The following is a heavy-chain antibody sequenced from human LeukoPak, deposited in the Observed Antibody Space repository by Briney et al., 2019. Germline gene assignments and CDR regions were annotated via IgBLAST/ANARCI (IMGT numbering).Heavy chain of an antibody. Sequence: GRSLRLSCAASGFTFDDYAMHWVRQAPGKGLEWVSGISWNSGSIGYADSVKGRFTISRDNAENSLYLQMNSLRAEDTALYYCAKDKGVFEHWFDPWGQGTLVTVSS. CDR3: AKDKGVFEHWFDP. CDR1: GFTFDDYA. D-gene: IGHD3-10*02. CDR2: ISWNSGSI. V-gene: IGHV3-9*01. J-gene: IGHJ5*02.